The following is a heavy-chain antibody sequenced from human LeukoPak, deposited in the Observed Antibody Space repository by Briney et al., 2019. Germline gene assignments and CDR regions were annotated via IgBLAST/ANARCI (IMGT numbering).Heavy chain of an antibody. CDR3: ARGYCSGTSCYYFDS. CDR2: TYYSGST. D-gene: IGHD2-2*01. CDR1: GGSVSSSSYY. Sequence: SETLSLTCTVSGGSVSSSSYYCGWIRQPPGKGLEWIGSTYYSGSTYYNPSLKSRVTISVDTSKNQFSLKLSSVTAADTAVYYCARGYCSGTSCYYFDSWGQGTLVTVSS. V-gene: IGHV4-39*01. J-gene: IGHJ4*02.